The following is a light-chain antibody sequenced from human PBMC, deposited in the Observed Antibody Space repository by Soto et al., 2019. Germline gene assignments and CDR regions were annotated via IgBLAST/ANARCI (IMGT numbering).Light chain of an antibody. CDR3: SSYSSSSRVV. J-gene: IGLJ2*01. Sequence: QSALTQPASVSASPGQSITISCTGTSSDIGGYNYVSWYQQHPGAAPKLVIYDVNVRPSGVSNRFSGSKSGDTASLTISGLQTEDEADYYCSSYSSSSRVVFGGGTKLT. CDR2: DVN. CDR1: SSDIGGYNY. V-gene: IGLV2-14*03.